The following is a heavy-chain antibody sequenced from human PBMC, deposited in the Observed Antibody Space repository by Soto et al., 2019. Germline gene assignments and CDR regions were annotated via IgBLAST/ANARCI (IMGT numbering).Heavy chain of an antibody. CDR1: GGSISSSNDY. Sequence: PSETLSLTCSVSGGSISSSNDYWGWIRQPPGKGLEWLGSMFHSGRTYHNPSLKSRVSISVDTSRNLFSLQLSSVTAADTAVYYCARSHIVPRLFMYPYDYWGQGTPVTVSS. CDR3: ARSHIVPRLFMYPYDY. D-gene: IGHD6-6*01. CDR2: MFHSGRT. V-gene: IGHV4-39*01. J-gene: IGHJ4*02.